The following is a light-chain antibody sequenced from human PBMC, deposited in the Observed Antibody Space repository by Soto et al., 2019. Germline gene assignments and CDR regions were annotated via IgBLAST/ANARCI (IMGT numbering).Light chain of an antibody. J-gene: IGLJ3*02. CDR1: SSNIGSNT. V-gene: IGLV1-44*01. CDR3: ATWNDSLNGGV. CDR2: SNN. Sequence: QSVLTQPPSASGTPGQRVTISCSGSSSNIGSNTVNWYQQFPGTAPKLLIYSNNLRPAGVPARFSGSKSGTSASLAISGLQSEDEADYYCATWNDSLNGGVFGGGTKLTVL.